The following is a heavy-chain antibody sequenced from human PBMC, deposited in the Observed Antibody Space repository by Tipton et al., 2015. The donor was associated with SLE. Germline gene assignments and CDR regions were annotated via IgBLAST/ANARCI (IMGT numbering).Heavy chain of an antibody. CDR2: FYYSGST. Sequence: TLSLTCTVSGGSISSSSYYWGWIRQPPGKGLVWIGRFYYSGSTYYNPSLKSRVTISVDTSKNQFSLKLSSVTAADTAVYYCAVYSSDWPYFDYWGQGTLVTVSS. CDR1: GGSISSSSYY. V-gene: IGHV4-39*07. J-gene: IGHJ4*02. D-gene: IGHD6-25*01. CDR3: AVYSSDWPYFDY.